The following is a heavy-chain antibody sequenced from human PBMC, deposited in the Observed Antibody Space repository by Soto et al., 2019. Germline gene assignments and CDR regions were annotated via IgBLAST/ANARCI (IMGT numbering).Heavy chain of an antibody. J-gene: IGHJ5*02. D-gene: IGHD2-21*02. Sequence: VKVSCKASGGTFSSYAISWVRQAPGQGLEWMGGIIPIFGTANYAQKFQGRVTITADKSTSTAYMELSSLRSEDTAVYYCARSPYCGGDCYSVGWFDPWGQGTLVTVSS. CDR1: GGTFSSYA. CDR2: IIPIFGTA. V-gene: IGHV1-69*06. CDR3: ARSPYCGGDCYSVGWFDP.